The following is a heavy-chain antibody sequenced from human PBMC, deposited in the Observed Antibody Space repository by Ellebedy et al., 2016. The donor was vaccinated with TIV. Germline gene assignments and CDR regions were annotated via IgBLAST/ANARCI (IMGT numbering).Heavy chain of an antibody. J-gene: IGHJ4*02. CDR2: IWYDAINK. CDR3: ARGEGIVGATWDY. V-gene: IGHV3-33*01. Sequence: GESLKISXAASGFSFSNYGMHWVRQAPGKGLEWVAVIWYDAINKYYTDSVKGRFTVSRDNSKNTLYLQMNSLRAEDTAVYYCARGEGIVGATWDYWGQGTLVTVSS. CDR1: GFSFSNYG. D-gene: IGHD1-26*01.